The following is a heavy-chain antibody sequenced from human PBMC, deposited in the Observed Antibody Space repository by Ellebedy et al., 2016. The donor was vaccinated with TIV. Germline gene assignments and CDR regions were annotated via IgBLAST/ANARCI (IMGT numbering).Heavy chain of an antibody. V-gene: IGHV3-7*03. J-gene: IGHJ4*02. D-gene: IGHD3-10*01. CDR3: ARGRSFN. Sequence: GESLKISCAASGFTCSSHWMSWVRQTPGKGLEWVAYIKQDGSEKYYVDSVKGRFTISRDNAKNSLYLQMNSLRAEDTAGYYCARGRSFNWGQGTLVSVSS. CDR2: IKQDGSEK. CDR1: GFTCSSHW.